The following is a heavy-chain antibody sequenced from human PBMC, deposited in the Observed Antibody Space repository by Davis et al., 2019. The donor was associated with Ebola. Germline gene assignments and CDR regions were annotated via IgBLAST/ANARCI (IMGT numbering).Heavy chain of an antibody. D-gene: IGHD3-16*01. J-gene: IGHJ3*01. Sequence: SVKVSCKASGGTFSSYTISWVRQAPGQGLEWMGRIIPILGIANYAQKFQGRVTITADKSTSTAYMELSSLRAEDTAMYYCARDRPYYDPSAYHPFGAFDVWGLGTMVTVSS. CDR2: IIPILGIA. CDR3: ARDRPYYDPSAYHPFGAFDV. V-gene: IGHV1-69*04. CDR1: GGTFSSYT.